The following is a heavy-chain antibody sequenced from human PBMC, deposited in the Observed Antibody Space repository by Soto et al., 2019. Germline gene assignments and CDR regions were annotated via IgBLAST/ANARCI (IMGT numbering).Heavy chain of an antibody. V-gene: IGHV3-23*01. Sequence: GGSLRLSCAASGLNVSILAMSWFRRAPGKGLEWVSTTGYSRLTTYYADSVKGRFTVSRDNSKNTLDLQMSSLRAEDTAVYYCATVHSTSRSFDYWGQGTLVTVSS. J-gene: IGHJ4*02. CDR1: GLNVSILA. D-gene: IGHD6-6*01. CDR3: ATVHSTSRSFDY. CDR2: TGYSRLTT.